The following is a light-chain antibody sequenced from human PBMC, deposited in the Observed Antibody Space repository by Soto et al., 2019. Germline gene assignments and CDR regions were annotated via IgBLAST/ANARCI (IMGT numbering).Light chain of an antibody. CDR3: CSYAGSSTLYV. V-gene: IGLV2-23*02. J-gene: IGLJ1*01. CDR2: EVS. CDR1: SSDVGSYNL. Sequence: QSALTQPASVSGPPGQSITISCTGTSSDVGSYNLVSWYQQHPGKAPKLMIYEVSKRPSGVSNRFSGSKSGNTASLTISGLQADDEVDYYSCSYAGSSTLYVFGTGTKVTV.